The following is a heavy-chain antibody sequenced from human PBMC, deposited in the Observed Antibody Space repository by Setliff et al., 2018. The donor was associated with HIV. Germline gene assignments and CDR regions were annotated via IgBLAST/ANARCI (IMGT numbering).Heavy chain of an antibody. V-gene: IGHV4-59*11. Sequence: TLSLTCTVSGGSISSHYWSWIRQPPGQGLEWIGYIDYSGSTNYNPSRKSRVTISGDTSKNQFSLKLSSVTAADTALYYCARGFGSSWGGNYYYYYMDVWGKGTTVTVSS. D-gene: IGHD6-13*01. CDR3: ARGFGSSWGGNYYYYYMDV. J-gene: IGHJ6*03. CDR1: GGSISSHY. CDR2: IDYSGST.